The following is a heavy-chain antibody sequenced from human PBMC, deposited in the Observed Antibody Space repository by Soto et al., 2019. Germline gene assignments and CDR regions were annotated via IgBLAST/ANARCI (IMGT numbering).Heavy chain of an antibody. CDR3: ARDHQSSSWSFDF. J-gene: IGHJ4*02. D-gene: IGHD6-19*01. CDR1: GASINSSDW. CDR2: IYHGGNI. V-gene: IGHV4-4*02. Sequence: QVQLQESGPGLVEPLGTLSLTCAVSGASINSSDWWNWVRQPPGKGLDWIGGIYHGGNIIYNPSLKRRVTISLDNSKTQCSLKLTSVTAADTAVYYCARDHQSSSWSFDFWGQGTLVTVSS.